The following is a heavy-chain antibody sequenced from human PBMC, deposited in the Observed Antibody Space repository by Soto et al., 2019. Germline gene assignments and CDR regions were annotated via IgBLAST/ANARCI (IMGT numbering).Heavy chain of an antibody. CDR3: AGPSVNWYAFDL. CDR2: IKQDGSER. D-gene: IGHD1-1*01. CDR1: GFTFSRYW. J-gene: IGHJ2*01. V-gene: IGHV3-7*01. Sequence: EVQLVESGGGLVQPGGSLRLSCAASGFTFSRYWMSWVRQAPGKGLEWVANIKQDGSERKYVDSVKGRFTISRDNAKNSVYLQMNSLKTEDTAVYYCAGPSVNWYAFDLWGRGTLVTVSS.